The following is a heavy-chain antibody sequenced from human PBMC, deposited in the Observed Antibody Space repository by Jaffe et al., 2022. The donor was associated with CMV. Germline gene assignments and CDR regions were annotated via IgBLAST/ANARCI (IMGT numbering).Heavy chain of an antibody. V-gene: IGHV3-23*01. Sequence: EVQLLESGGGLVQPGGSLRLSCAASGFTFSSYAMSWVRQAPGKGLEWVSAISGSGGSTYYADSVKGRFTISRDNSKNTLYLQMNSLRAEDTAVYYCAGQSVIGMVRGVMPVYYYYYGMDVWGQGTTVTVSS. CDR1: GFTFSSYA. D-gene: IGHD3-10*01. CDR3: AGQSVIGMVRGVMPVYYYYYGMDV. J-gene: IGHJ6*02. CDR2: ISGSGGST.